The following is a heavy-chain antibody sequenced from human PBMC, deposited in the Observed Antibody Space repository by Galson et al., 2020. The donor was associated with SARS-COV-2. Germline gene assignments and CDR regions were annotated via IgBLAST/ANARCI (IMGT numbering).Heavy chain of an antibody. CDR1: GFDVGDYA. CDR3: SRKGKALVNGAFDL. J-gene: IGHJ3*01. V-gene: IGHV3-49*03. D-gene: IGHD2-8*01. CDR2: IGSENYGGTT. Sequence: GESLKISCTASGFDVGDYAMNWFRQTPRNGLEWVGFIGSENYGGTTQYDASVEGRFSISRDDSNAYLHMSGLKSEDTAVYYCSRKGKALVNGAFDLWGPGTKVIVSS.